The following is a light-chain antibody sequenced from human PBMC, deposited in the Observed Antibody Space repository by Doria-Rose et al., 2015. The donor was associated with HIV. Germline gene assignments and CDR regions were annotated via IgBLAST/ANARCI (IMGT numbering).Light chain of an antibody. J-gene: IGKJ3*01. V-gene: IGKV4-1*01. CDR2: WAS. CDR3: QQYYDTPS. Sequence: DIRVTQSPESLGMSLGERATLNCKSNQSLLYTSKNYLAWYQQKPGQPPKLLIYWASTLQYGVPARFSGSGSGTAFALTISSLEAEDVAVYYCQQYYDTPSFGPGSTVDIK. CDR1: QSLLYTSKNY.